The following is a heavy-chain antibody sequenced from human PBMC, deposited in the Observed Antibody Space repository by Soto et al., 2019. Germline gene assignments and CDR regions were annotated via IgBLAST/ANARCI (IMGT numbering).Heavy chain of an antibody. V-gene: IGHV1-46*03. Sequence: QVQLVQSGAEVKKPGASVRVSCKASGYTFTSYYIHWVRQAPGHGPEWMGMISPSSGGTDYAQKFKGRCNMTRDTSTSTVYMELSSLRSEDTAVYYCTRSIITTAGTDAFELWGQGTLVTVSS. J-gene: IGHJ3*01. CDR1: GYTFTSYY. CDR2: ISPSSGGT. D-gene: IGHD6-13*01. CDR3: TRSIITTAGTDAFEL.